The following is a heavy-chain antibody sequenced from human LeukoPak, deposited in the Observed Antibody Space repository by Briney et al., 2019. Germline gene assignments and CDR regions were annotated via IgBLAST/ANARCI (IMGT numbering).Heavy chain of an antibody. CDR3: ARGLRAYDSSGYYQSPTFDY. V-gene: IGHV4-39*07. D-gene: IGHD3-22*01. CDR2: IYYSGST. CDR1: GGSISSSSYY. Sequence: SETLSLTCTVSGGSISSSSYYWGWIRQPPGKGLEWIGSIYYSGSTYYNPSLKSRVTISVDTSKNQFSLKLSSVTAADTAVYYCARGLRAYDSSGYYQSPTFDYWGQGTLVTVSS. J-gene: IGHJ4*02.